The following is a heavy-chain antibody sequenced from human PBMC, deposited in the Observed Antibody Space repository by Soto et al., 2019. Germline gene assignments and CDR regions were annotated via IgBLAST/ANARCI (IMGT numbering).Heavy chain of an antibody. V-gene: IGHV3-20*04. D-gene: IGHD6-19*01. CDR1: GFRFDDFG. Sequence: EEQLVESGGGVVRPGGSLTLSCAASGFRFDDFGMSWVRQAPGTGLEWVSGITWNGVTTGYVKSVKGRFTISSDTAQNFLYLQMGSLRAEETASYSWAREVGVAVAVAAFDIWGQGTVVTVSS. J-gene: IGHJ3*02. CDR3: AREVGVAVAVAAFDI. CDR2: ITWNGVTT.